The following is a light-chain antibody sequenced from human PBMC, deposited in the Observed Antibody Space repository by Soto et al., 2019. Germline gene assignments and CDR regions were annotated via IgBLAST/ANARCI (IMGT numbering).Light chain of an antibody. V-gene: IGKV3-11*01. CDR2: DAS. CDR3: QQRSNWPVT. J-gene: IGKJ1*01. Sequence: EIVLTQSPATLSLSPGEGATVSCRASQSVSSYLAWYQQKPGQTPRLLIYDASNRATDIPARFSGSGSGTDFTLTISSLEPADFAVYYCQQRSNWPVTFGQGTRVEIK. CDR1: QSVSSY.